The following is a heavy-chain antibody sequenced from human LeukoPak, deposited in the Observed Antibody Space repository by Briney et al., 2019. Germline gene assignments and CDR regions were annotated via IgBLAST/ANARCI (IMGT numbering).Heavy chain of an antibody. CDR3: AKDELELRQGDY. Sequence: PGGSLRLSCAASGFTFSSYAMSWARQAPGKGLEWVSAISGSGGSTYYADSVKGRFTISRDNSKNTLYLQMNSLRAEDTAVYYCAKDELELRQGDYWGQGTLVTVSS. D-gene: IGHD1-7*01. CDR1: GFTFSSYA. V-gene: IGHV3-23*01. CDR2: ISGSGGST. J-gene: IGHJ4*02.